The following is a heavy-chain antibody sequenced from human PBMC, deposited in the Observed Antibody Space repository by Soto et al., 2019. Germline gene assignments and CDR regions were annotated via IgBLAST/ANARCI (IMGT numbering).Heavy chain of an antibody. J-gene: IGHJ5*02. V-gene: IGHV1-24*01. Sequence: ASVKVSCKVSGYTLTELSMHWVRQAPGKGLEWMGGFDPEDGETIYAQKFQGRVTMTEDTSTDTAYMELSSLRSEDTAVYYCATRVVKTNWFDPWGQGNLVTISS. CDR1: GYTLTELS. CDR2: FDPEDGET. D-gene: IGHD3-3*01. CDR3: ATRVVKTNWFDP.